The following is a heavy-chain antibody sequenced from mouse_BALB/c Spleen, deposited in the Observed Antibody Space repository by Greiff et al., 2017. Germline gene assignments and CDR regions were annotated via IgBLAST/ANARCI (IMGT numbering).Heavy chain of an antibody. Sequence: ESGPGLVKPSQSLSLTCSVTGYSITSGYYWNWIRQFPGNKLEWMGYISYDGSNNYNPSLKNRISITRDTSKNQFFLKLNSVTTEDTATYYCARGGGYYGEDYWGQGTSVTVSS. CDR3: ARGGGYYGEDY. D-gene: IGHD2-3*01. CDR1: GYSITSGYY. V-gene: IGHV3-6*02. CDR2: ISYDGSN. J-gene: IGHJ4*01.